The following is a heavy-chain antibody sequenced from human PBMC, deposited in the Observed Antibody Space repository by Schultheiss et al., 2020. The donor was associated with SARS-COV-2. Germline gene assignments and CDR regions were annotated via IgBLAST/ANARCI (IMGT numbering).Heavy chain of an antibody. CDR2: ISSSSSYI. Sequence: GGSLRLSCAASGFTFSSYAMSWVRQAPGKGLEWVSSISSSSSYIYYADSVKGRFTISRDNAKNSLYLQMNSLRAEDTAVYYCARGGGSVGAHDYWGQGTLVTVSS. D-gene: IGHD1-26*01. CDR3: ARGGGSVGAHDY. CDR1: GFTFSSYA. V-gene: IGHV3-21*04. J-gene: IGHJ4*02.